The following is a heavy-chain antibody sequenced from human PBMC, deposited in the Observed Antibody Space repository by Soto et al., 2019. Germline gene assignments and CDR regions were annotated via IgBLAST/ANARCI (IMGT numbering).Heavy chain of an antibody. D-gene: IGHD3-10*01. CDR3: ASRAVREHLCIGDY. CDR2: IWFDESNI. CDR1: GFAFSGYD. V-gene: IGHV3-33*01. Sequence: QVQLVESGGGVVQPGGSLRLSCVASGFAFSGYDMHWIRQAPGSGLEWVAEIWFDESNIYYADSVKGQFTISRDNSKNTLYLQMNSLRAEDTDFYYCASRAVREHLCIGDYWGQGTLVTVSS. J-gene: IGHJ4*02.